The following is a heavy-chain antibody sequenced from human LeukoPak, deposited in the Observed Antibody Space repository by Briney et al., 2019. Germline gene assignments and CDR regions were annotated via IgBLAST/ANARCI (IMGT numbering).Heavy chain of an antibody. D-gene: IGHD2-15*01. CDR3: ARHEYPFRVAATHPDAFDI. CDR2: IYYSGST. CDR1: GGSISSSSYY. J-gene: IGHJ3*02. Sequence: KPSETLSLTCTVSGGSISSSSYYWGWIHQPPGKGLEWIGSIYYSGSTYYNPSLKSRVTISVDTSKNQFSLKLSSVTAADTAVYYCARHEYPFRVAATHPDAFDIWGQGTMVTVSS. V-gene: IGHV4-39*01.